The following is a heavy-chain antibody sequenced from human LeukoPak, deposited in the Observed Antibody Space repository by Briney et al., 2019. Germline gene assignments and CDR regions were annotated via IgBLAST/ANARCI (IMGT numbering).Heavy chain of an antibody. CDR1: GGTFSSYA. V-gene: IGHV1-69*04. Sequence: SVKVSCKASGGTFSSYAISWVRQAPGQGLEWMGRIIPIFGIANYAQKFQGRVTITADKSTSTAYMELSSLRSEDTAVYYCASSSEGPPDYYYYGMDVWGQGTTVTVSS. D-gene: IGHD3-10*01. J-gene: IGHJ6*02. CDR2: IIPIFGIA. CDR3: ASSSEGPPDYYYYGMDV.